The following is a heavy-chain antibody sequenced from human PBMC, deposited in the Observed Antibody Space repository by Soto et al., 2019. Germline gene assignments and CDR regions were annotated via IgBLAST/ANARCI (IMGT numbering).Heavy chain of an antibody. J-gene: IGHJ6*02. CDR2: ISAYNGNT. Sequence: ASVKVSSKASGYTFTSYAISSLRQAPGQGLEWMGWISAYNGNTNYAQKLQGRVTMTTDTSTSTAYMELRSLRSDDTAVYYCARDGECVVVVAPITHYYYGMDVRGQGTTVTVS. V-gene: IGHV1-18*01. CDR3: ARDGECVVVVAPITHYYYGMDV. CDR1: GYTFTSYA. D-gene: IGHD2-15*01.